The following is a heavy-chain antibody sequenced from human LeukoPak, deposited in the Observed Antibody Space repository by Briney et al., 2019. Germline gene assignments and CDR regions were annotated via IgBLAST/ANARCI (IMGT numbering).Heavy chain of an antibody. CDR2: IYYNGNT. CDR1: GDSVGTGGYY. V-gene: IGHV4-61*03. J-gene: IGHJ4*02. D-gene: IGHD6-13*01. Sequence: SEALSLTCTVSGDSVGTGGYYWSWIRQPPGKGLEWFGYIYYNGNTNYNPSLKTRVTISVDTSKNHFSLKLSSVTAADTAVYYCARDRMQQRNFDYWGQGTLVTVSS. CDR3: ARDRMQQRNFDY.